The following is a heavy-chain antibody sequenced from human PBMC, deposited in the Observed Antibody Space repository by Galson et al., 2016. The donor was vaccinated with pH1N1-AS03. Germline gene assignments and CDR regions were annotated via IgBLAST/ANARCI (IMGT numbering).Heavy chain of an antibody. CDR2: ISISSRTR. CDR1: GFSFSSCS. J-gene: IGHJ6*01. Sequence: SLRLSCAASGFSFSSCSMNWVRQAPGKGLEWVSDISISSRTRNYADSVKGRFTISRDNAKNSLFLQMNSLHQGPIGLPPGTLLQEHLWG. V-gene: IGHV3-48*04. CDR3: TLLQEHL.